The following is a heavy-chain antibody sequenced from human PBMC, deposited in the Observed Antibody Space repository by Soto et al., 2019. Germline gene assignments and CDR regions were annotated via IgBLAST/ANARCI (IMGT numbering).Heavy chain of an antibody. CDR3: TRGRDADY. V-gene: IGHV1-18*01. Sequence: QVHLVQSGAEVKKPGASVKVSCKASGYTFTSYGITWVRQAPGQGLEWMGWISAHNGNTDYAQKLQGRVIVTRDTTTITAYRELRSLRSDDTAVYYCTRGRDADYWGQGALVTVSS. CDR2: ISAHNGNT. CDR1: GYTFTSYG. J-gene: IGHJ4*02.